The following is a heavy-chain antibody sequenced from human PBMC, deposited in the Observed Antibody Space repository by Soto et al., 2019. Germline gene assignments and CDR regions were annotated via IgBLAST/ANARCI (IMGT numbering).Heavy chain of an antibody. CDR1: GGSFSGYY. D-gene: IGHD2-15*01. J-gene: IGHJ5*02. CDR3: ARGSNFVVVVAATNWFDP. CDR2: INHSGST. V-gene: IGHV4-34*01. Sequence: QVQLQQWGAGLLKPSETLSLTCAVYGGSFSGYYWTWIRQPPGKGLGWIGEINHSGSTNYNPSLKSRVTISVDTSKNQFSLKLSSVTAADTAVYYCARGSNFVVVVAATNWFDPWGQGTLVTVSS.